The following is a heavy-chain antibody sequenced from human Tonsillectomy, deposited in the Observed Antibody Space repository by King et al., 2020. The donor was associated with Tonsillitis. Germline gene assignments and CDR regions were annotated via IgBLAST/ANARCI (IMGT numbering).Heavy chain of an antibody. V-gene: IGHV4-30-2*01. D-gene: IGHD4-17*01. CDR2: IYHSGNT. J-gene: IGHJ3*02. CDR1: GGSITSGVFS. CDR3: ARVGLTDYGDYGDAFDI. Sequence: LQLQESGSGLVKPSQTLSLTCAVSGGSITSGVFSWSWIRQPPGKGLEWIGYIYHSGNTYHNPSLKSRVTISVDRPKNQFSLNLSSVTAADTAVYYCARVGLTDYGDYGDAFDIWGQGTMVTVSS.